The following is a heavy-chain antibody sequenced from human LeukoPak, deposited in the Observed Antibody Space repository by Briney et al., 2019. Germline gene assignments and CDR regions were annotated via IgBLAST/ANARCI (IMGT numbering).Heavy chain of an antibody. CDR1: GFTFSSHP. J-gene: IGHJ5*02. V-gene: IGHV3-21*05. Sequence: GGSLRLSCAASGFTFSSHPMNWVRQAPGKGLEWVSYISRSTTDIRYADSVKGRFTISRDNSKNTLYLQMNSLRAEDTAVYYCARDSNFDWFDPWGQGTLVTVSS. CDR2: ISRSTTDI. CDR3: ARDSNFDWFDP. D-gene: IGHD1-7*01.